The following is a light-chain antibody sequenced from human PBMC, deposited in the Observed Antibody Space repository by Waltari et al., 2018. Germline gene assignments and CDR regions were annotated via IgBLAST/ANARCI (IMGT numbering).Light chain of an antibody. CDR2: KAS. V-gene: IGKV1-5*03. Sequence: DIQMTQSPSTLSASVGDRVTITCRASQSISSWLAWYQQKPGKGPKLRIYKASSLESGVTARFSGGGSGIEFTLTSSSLQPNDFATYYGHQRDTFGQGTKLEIK. CDR1: QSISSW. CDR3: HQRDT. J-gene: IGKJ2*01.